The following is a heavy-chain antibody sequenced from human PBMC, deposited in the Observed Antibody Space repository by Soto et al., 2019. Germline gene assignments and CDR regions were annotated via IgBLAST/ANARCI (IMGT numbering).Heavy chain of an antibody. CDR2: IYYSGST. Sequence: SETLSLTCTVSGGSISSSSYYWGWIRQPPGKGLEWIGSIYYSGSTYYKTSLKSRVTISVDTSKNQFSLKLSSVTAADTAVYYFARHLRGYYYDSSGYANWFDPWGQGTLVTVSS. J-gene: IGHJ5*02. D-gene: IGHD3-22*01. CDR3: ARHLRGYYYDSSGYANWFDP. V-gene: IGHV4-39*01. CDR1: GGSISSSSYY.